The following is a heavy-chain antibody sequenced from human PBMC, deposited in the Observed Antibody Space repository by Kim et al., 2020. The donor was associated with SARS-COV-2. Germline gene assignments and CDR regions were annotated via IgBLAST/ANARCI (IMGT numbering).Heavy chain of an antibody. Sequence: YSNPSLKNRVTISVDTSKNQFSLKLSSVTAADAAVYYCAGHSQQLKVFDPWGQGTLVTVSS. V-gene: IGHV4-30-2*03. J-gene: IGHJ5*02. D-gene: IGHD6-13*01. CDR3: AGHSQQLKVFDP.